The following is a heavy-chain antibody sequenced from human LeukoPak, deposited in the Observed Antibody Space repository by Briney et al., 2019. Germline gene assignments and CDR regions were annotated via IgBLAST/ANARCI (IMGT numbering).Heavy chain of an antibody. V-gene: IGHV3-66*01. CDR1: GFTVSSNY. CDR2: IYSGGST. Sequence: PGGSLRLSCAASGFTVSSNYMSWVRQAPGKGLEWVSVIYSGGSTYYADSVKGRFTISRDNPKNTLYLQVNSLRAEDTAVYYCARDLYDSSGYYYEGFDYWGQGTLVTVSS. D-gene: IGHD3-22*01. J-gene: IGHJ4*02. CDR3: ARDLYDSSGYYYEGFDY.